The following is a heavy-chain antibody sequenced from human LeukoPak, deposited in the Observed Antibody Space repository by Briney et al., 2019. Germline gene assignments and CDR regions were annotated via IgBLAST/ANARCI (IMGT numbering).Heavy chain of an antibody. J-gene: IGHJ4*02. Sequence: SETLSLTCSVSGVSISSGNWWSWVRQPPGKGLEWIGDIYHSGSTNYKPSLKSRVTISVDKSNNQFSLRLNSVTAADTAVYYCARARYSGSYPDWGQGTLVTVSS. CDR3: ARARYSGSYPD. D-gene: IGHD1-26*01. CDR1: GVSISSGNW. CDR2: IYHSGST. V-gene: IGHV4-4*02.